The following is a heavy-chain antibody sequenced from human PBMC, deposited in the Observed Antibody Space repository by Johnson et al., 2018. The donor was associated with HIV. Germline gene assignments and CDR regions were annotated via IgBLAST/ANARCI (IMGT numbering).Heavy chain of an antibody. J-gene: IGHJ3*02. Sequence: QVQLVESGGSLVKPGGSLSLSCAASGFTFSDYYMSWIRQAPGKGLEWVSYISSSGSTIYYADSVKGRFTISRDNAKNSLYLQMNSLSAVDTAVYYCARANPRADDAFDIWGQGTMVTVSS. CDR1: GFTFSDYY. V-gene: IGHV3-11*04. CDR3: ARANPRADDAFDI. CDR2: ISSSGSTI.